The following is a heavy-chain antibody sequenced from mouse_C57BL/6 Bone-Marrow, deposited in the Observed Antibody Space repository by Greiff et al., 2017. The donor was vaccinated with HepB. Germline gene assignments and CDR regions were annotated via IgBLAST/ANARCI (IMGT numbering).Heavy chain of an antibody. Sequence: EVQLQESGGGLVKPGGSLKLSCAASGFTFSDYGMHWVRQAPEKGLEWVAYISSGSSTIYYADTVKGRFTISRDNAKNTLFLQMTSLRSEDTAMYYCARNYYGSSYVDYFDYWGQGTTLTVSS. J-gene: IGHJ2*01. CDR1: GFTFSDYG. D-gene: IGHD1-1*01. CDR2: ISSGSSTI. CDR3: ARNYYGSSYVDYFDY. V-gene: IGHV5-17*01.